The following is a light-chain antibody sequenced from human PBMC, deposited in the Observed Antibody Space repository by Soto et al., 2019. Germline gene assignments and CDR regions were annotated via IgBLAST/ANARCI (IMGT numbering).Light chain of an antibody. CDR2: GAS. CDR1: QNIASD. CDR3: QQYNSWPRT. Sequence: ETVMTQSPAALSVSPGESATLSCRASQNIASDLAWYQQKPGQAPRLLIFGASTRASTIPARFTGSRSGTEFTLTISSLQSEDFAVYYCQQYNSWPRTFGRGTKVDIX. V-gene: IGKV3-15*01. J-gene: IGKJ1*01.